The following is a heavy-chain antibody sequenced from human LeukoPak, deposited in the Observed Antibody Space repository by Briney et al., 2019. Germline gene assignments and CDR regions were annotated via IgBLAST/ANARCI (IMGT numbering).Heavy chain of an antibody. D-gene: IGHD2-15*01. CDR2: FDPEDGET. V-gene: IGHV1-24*01. J-gene: IGHJ4*02. CDR3: ATLGCSGGSCYWGGFDY. Sequence: GASVKVSCKVSGYTLTELSMHWVRQAPGKGLEWMGGFDPEDGETIYAQKFQGRVTMTEDTSTDTAYMELSSLRSEDTAVYHCATLGCSGGSCYWGGFDYWGQGTLVTVSS. CDR1: GYTLTELS.